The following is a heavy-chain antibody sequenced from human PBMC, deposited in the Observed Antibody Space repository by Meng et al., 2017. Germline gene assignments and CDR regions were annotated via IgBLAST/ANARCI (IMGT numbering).Heavy chain of an antibody. Sequence: QLQQQEWGPGLVKPSESLSLTVTVSGSSISSSSYYWGWIRQPPGKGLEWIWSIYYSGSTYYNPSLKSRVTISVDTSKNQFSLKLSSVTAADTAVYYCARICYYSSGYSPYNWFDPWGQGTLVTVSS. J-gene: IGHJ5*02. CDR3: ARICYYSSGYSPYNWFDP. CDR1: GSSISSSSYY. CDR2: IYYSGST. D-gene: IGHD3-22*01. V-gene: IGHV4-39*07.